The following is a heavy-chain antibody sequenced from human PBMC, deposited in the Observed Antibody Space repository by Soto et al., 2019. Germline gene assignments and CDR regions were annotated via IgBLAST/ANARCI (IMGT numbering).Heavy chain of an antibody. Sequence: EVQLVESGGGLVQPGRSLRLSCAASGFTFDDYAMHWVRQAPGKGLEWVSGISWNSGSIGYADSVKGRFTISRYNAKNYRYLQMNSMRAEDTGLYYCAKDTSRYSSSTVYLFDYWGQGTLVTVSS. V-gene: IGHV3-9*01. CDR1: GFTFDDYA. D-gene: IGHD6-6*01. CDR3: AKDTSRYSSSTVYLFDY. CDR2: ISWNSGSI. J-gene: IGHJ4*02.